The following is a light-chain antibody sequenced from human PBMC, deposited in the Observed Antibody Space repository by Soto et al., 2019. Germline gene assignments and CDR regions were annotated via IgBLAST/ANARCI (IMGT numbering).Light chain of an antibody. CDR2: EVS. Sequence: QSALTQPASVSGSHGQSITISCTGTSSDVGGYNYVSWYQQHPGKAPKLMIYEVSNRPSGVSNRFSGSKSGNTASLTISGLQAEDEAGYYCSSYTSSNTPVVFGGGTKVTVL. J-gene: IGLJ2*01. V-gene: IGLV2-14*01. CDR3: SSYTSSNTPVV. CDR1: SSDVGGYNY.